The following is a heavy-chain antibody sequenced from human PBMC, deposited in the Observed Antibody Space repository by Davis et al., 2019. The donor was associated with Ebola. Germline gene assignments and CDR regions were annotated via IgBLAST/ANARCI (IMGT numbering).Heavy chain of an antibody. J-gene: IGHJ5*02. Sequence: SGPTLVKPTETLTLTCTVSGVSLRNPTMGVSWIRQPPGKALEWLAHIFSNDGKLYSASLKSRLTITKDTSKNQVVLTMANVDPEDTATYFCAHVRGYKFLYSHRPSPDSYFGPWGHGTVVIVSS. D-gene: IGHD5-18*01. CDR1: GVSLRNPTMG. CDR3: AHVRGYKFLYSHRPSPDSYFGP. V-gene: IGHV2-26*01. CDR2: IFSNDGK.